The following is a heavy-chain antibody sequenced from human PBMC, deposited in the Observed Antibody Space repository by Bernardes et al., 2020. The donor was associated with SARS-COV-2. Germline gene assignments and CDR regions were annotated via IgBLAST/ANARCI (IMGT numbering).Heavy chain of an antibody. CDR3: AKPDRDSYFSSWYFDL. J-gene: IGHJ2*01. V-gene: IGHV3-30*18. CDR2: ISYEGSDK. CDR1: GFTFSSYG. D-gene: IGHD3-10*01. Sequence: GGSLRLSCAASGFTFSSYGMHWVRQAPGKGLDWVAVISYEGSDKNYADSVRGRFTISRDNSKNTLFLQMNSLRSEDTAVYYCAKPDRDSYFSSWYFDLWGRGTLVTVSS.